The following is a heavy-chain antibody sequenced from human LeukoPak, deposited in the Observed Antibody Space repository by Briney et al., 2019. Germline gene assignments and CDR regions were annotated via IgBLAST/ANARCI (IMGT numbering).Heavy chain of an antibody. J-gene: IGHJ4*02. V-gene: IGHV4-34*01. D-gene: IGHD3-16*01. CDR1: GASFSDNY. CDR3: ARGGYGPRLGN. CDR2: INNSGST. Sequence: KPPETLSLTCAVYGASFSDNYWSWIRQFPEKGLEWIGEINNSGSTSYNPSLNSRVIMSVDVSKNQFSLRLSSVTAADTAVYYCARGGYGPRLGNWGQGTLVRVSS.